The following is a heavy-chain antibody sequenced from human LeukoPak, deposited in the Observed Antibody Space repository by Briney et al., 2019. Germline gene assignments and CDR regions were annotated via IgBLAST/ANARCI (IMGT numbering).Heavy chain of an antibody. Sequence: SEALSLTCAVYGGSFSGYYWSWIRQPPGKGLEWIGEINHSGSTNYNPSLKSRVTISVDTSKNQFSLKLSSVTAADTAVYYWARDRYGDAFDYWGQGTLVTVSP. CDR1: GGSFSGYY. CDR3: ARDRYGDAFDY. V-gene: IGHV4-34*01. CDR2: INHSGST. D-gene: IGHD4-17*01. J-gene: IGHJ4*02.